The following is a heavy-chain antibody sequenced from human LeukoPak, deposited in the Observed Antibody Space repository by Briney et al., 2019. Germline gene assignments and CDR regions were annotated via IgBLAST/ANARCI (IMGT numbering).Heavy chain of an antibody. D-gene: IGHD3-9*01. CDR3: ARDILTGTRDY. J-gene: IGHJ4*02. CDR2: ISGSGGST. Sequence: GGSLRLSCAASGFSFSGYGMHWVRQAPGKGLEWVSSISGSGGSTYYADSVKGRFTISRDNSKNTLYLQMNSLRAEDTAVYYCARDILTGTRDYWGQGTLVTVSS. CDR1: GFSFSGYG. V-gene: IGHV3-23*01.